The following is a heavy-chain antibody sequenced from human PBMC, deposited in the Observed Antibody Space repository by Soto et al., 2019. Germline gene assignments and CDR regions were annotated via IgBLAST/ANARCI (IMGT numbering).Heavy chain of an antibody. CDR1: GFSLSTSGVG. Sequence: QITLKESGPTLVKPTQTLTLTCSFSGFSLSTSGVGVGWIRQPPGKALEWLALIYFNDDKRYSPSLKSRLTITKDTSKNLVVLTMTNMDPVDTATYYCAHRLGRTNYFDYWGQGTLVTISS. V-gene: IGHV2-5*01. J-gene: IGHJ4*02. D-gene: IGHD1-1*01. CDR2: IYFNDDK. CDR3: AHRLGRTNYFDY.